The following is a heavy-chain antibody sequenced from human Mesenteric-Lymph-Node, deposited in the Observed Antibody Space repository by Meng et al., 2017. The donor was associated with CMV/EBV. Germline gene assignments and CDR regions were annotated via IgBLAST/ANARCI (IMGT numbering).Heavy chain of an antibody. J-gene: IGHJ4*02. V-gene: IGHV3-9*01. D-gene: IGHD3-9*01. CDR3: AKGSPFERSLFYFDY. CDR2: ISWNSGSI. CDR1: GFMFDDYA. Sequence: GGSLRLSCAASGFMFDDYAMHWVRQAPGKGLEWLSSISWNSGSIGYADSVKGRFTVSRDNAKNSLYLHMNSLRAEDTALYYCAKGSPFERSLFYFDYWGQGSLVTVSS.